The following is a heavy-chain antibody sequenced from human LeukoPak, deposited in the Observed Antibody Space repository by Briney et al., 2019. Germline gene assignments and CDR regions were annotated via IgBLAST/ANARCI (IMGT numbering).Heavy chain of an antibody. D-gene: IGHD2-2*01. CDR1: GYTFTGYY. J-gene: IGHJ6*03. CDR2: INPNSGGT. Sequence: GASVKVSCKASGYTFTGYYMHWVRQAPGQGLEWMGWINPNSGGTNYAQKFQGRVTMTRDTSISTAYMELSRLRSDDTAVYYCARSCSSTSCYLYYYYYYMDVWGKGTTVTVSS. V-gene: IGHV1-2*02. CDR3: ARSCSSTSCYLYYYYYYMDV.